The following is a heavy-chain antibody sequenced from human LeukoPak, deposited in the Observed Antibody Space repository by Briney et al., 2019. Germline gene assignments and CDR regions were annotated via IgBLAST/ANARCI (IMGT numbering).Heavy chain of an antibody. Sequence: SETLSLTCAVSGGSISSGGYSWSWLRQPPGKGLEWIGYIYHSGSTYYNPSLKSRVTISVDRSKNQFSLKLSSVTAADTAVYYCARGEVTMNREDWGQGTLVTVSS. J-gene: IGHJ4*02. D-gene: IGHD3-22*01. CDR1: GGSISSGGYS. V-gene: IGHV4-30-2*01. CDR2: IYHSGST. CDR3: ARGEVTMNRED.